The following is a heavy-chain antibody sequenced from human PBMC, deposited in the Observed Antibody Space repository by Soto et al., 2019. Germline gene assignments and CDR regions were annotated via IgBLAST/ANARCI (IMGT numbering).Heavy chain of an antibody. Sequence: ASVKVSCKASGGTFSSYAISWVRQAPGQGLEWMGGIIPIFGTANYAQKFQGRVTITADESTSTAYMELSSLRSEDTAVYYCASPGGGGLGYCSGGSCYSPKASGMDVWGQGTTVTVSS. CDR3: ASPGGGGLGYCSGGSCYSPKASGMDV. D-gene: IGHD2-15*01. J-gene: IGHJ6*02. V-gene: IGHV1-69*13. CDR1: GGTFSSYA. CDR2: IIPIFGTA.